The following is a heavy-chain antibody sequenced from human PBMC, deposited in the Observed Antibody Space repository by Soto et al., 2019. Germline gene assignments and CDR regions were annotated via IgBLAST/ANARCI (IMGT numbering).Heavy chain of an antibody. CDR2: IHHRGSS. J-gene: IGHJ5*02. Sequence: PSETLSLTCSGSGDSISPYYWSWIRQPPGKGLEWLGNIHHRGSSTYSPSLKSRINISVDSSKNQFSLKLSPVPAADTAVYSCARGLSIVVVVAATEGIYTWFDPWGQGTLVTVSS. V-gene: IGHV4-59*12. CDR1: GDSISPYY. CDR3: ARGLSIVVVVAATEGIYTWFDP. D-gene: IGHD2-15*01.